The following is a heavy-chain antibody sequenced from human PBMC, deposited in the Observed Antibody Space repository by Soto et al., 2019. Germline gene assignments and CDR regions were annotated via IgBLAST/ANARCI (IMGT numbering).Heavy chain of an antibody. J-gene: IGHJ6*02. CDR2: ISSSSSTI. Sequence: PGGSLRLSCAASGFTFSTYSMNWVRQAPGKGLEWVSYISSSSSTIFYTDSVKGRFTVSRDNAKNSLYLQMNSLRAEDTAMYFCAKDEEYRLLGGYFYYSMDVWGQGTTVTVSS. V-gene: IGHV3-48*01. D-gene: IGHD2-2*01. CDR3: AKDEEYRLLGGYFYYSMDV. CDR1: GFTFSTYS.